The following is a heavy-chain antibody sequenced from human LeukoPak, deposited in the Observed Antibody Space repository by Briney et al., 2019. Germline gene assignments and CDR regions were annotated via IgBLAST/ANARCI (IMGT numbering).Heavy chain of an antibody. J-gene: IGHJ4*02. V-gene: IGHV3-23*01. D-gene: IGHD2-21*02. CDR3: AKDRLLNCRGDCYIFDY. Sequence: GGSLRLSCVASGFTLRSYVMNWVRQTPGKGLEWVSSNSGSGDSTFYADSVKGRFSISRDNSKNTLYPQVNGLRTEDTAVYYCAKDRLLNCRGDCYIFDYWGQGTVVTVSS. CDR1: GFTLRSYV. CDR2: NSGSGDST.